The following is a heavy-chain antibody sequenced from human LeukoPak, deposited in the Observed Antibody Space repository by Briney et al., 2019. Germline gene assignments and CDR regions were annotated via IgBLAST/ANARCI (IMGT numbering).Heavy chain of an antibody. CDR3: AKASSYVLYDSSGSAVLLDY. V-gene: IGHV3-23*01. CDR2: IFGGGGST. CDR1: GVPFSSHG. D-gene: IGHD3-22*01. J-gene: IGHJ4*02. Sequence: GGSLRLSCALSGVPFSSHGMSGVRPAPERGVGGVSGIFGGGGSTYYADSGKGRFTISGDNSRNTLFLQMNSLRAEDTALYYCAKASSYVLYDSSGSAVLLDYWGQGTLVTVSS.